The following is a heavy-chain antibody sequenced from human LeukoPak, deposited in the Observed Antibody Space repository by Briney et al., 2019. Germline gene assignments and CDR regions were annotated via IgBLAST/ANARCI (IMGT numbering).Heavy chain of an antibody. CDR2: IYYSGST. CDR3: ARQEDSTGWGGGYFDY. V-gene: IGHV4-39*01. Sequence: PSETLSLTCTVSGGSISSSSYYWAWIRQTPGKGLEWIGSIYYSGSTYYKPSLKSRVTISADTSKNQFSLKLTSMTAADTAVYYCARQEDSTGWGGGYFDYWGHGALVTVSS. D-gene: IGHD6-19*01. CDR1: GGSISSSSYY. J-gene: IGHJ4*01.